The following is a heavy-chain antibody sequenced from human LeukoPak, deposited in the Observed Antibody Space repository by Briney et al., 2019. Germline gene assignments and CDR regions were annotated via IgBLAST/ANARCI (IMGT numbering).Heavy chain of an antibody. CDR3: ARGPPYYYDSSGYLDY. Sequence: GGSLRLSCAASRFIFSSYWMSWVRQAPGKGLEWVANIKEDGRETYYVDSVKGRFTISRDNAKNSLYLQMNSLRVEDTAVYYCARGPPYYYDSSGYLDYWGQGTLVTVSS. CDR1: RFIFSSYW. V-gene: IGHV3-7*03. D-gene: IGHD3-22*01. CDR2: IKEDGRET. J-gene: IGHJ4*02.